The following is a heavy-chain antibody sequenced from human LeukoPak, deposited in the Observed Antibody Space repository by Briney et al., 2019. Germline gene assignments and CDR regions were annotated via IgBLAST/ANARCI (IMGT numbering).Heavy chain of an antibody. CDR3: ASFSYYYDSSGYYSKEPLDY. CDR1: GYTLTELS. Sequence: ASVKVSCKVSGYTLTELSMHWVRQAPGKGLEWMGGFDPEDGETIYARKFQGRVTMTEDTSTDTAYMELSSLRSEDTAVYYCASFSYYYDSSGYYSKEPLDYWGQGTLVTVSS. V-gene: IGHV1-24*01. J-gene: IGHJ4*02. CDR2: FDPEDGET. D-gene: IGHD3-22*01.